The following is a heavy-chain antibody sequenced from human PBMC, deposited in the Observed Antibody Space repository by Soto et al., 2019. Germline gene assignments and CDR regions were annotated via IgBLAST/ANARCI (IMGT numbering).Heavy chain of an antibody. CDR2: MNPNSGNT. Sequence: ASVKVSCKASGYTFTSYDINWVRQATGQGLEWMGWMNPNSGNTGYAQKFQGRVTMTRNTSISTAYMELSSLRSEDTAVYYCARGRGGYMLGERGKLHMDVWGKGTTVTVSS. D-gene: IGHD3-10*02. CDR1: GYTFTSYD. CDR3: ARGRGGYMLGERGKLHMDV. V-gene: IGHV1-8*01. J-gene: IGHJ6*03.